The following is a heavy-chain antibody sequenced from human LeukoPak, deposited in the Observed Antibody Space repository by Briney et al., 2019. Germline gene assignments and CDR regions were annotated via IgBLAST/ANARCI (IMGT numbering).Heavy chain of an antibody. D-gene: IGHD3/OR15-3a*01. CDR1: GGSISSSSYY. J-gene: IGHJ4*02. Sequence: SETLSLTCTVSGGSISSSSYYWGWIRQPPGKGLEWIGNIFYSGSTYYNPSLKSRVTISVDTSKNQFSLKLSSVTAADTAVYYCARDWPPIFGLPPRGFDSWGQGTLVAVSS. CDR2: IFYSGST. V-gene: IGHV4-39*07. CDR3: ARDWPPIFGLPPRGFDS.